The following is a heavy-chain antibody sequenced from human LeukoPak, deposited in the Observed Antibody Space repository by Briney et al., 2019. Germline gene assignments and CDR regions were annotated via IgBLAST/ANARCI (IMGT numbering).Heavy chain of an antibody. D-gene: IGHD1-26*01. Sequence: SETLSLTCTVSSGSISSYYWSWIRQPPGKELEWIGYIYYSGTTNYNPPLNSRVTISLDASKKQLSLTLNSVTAADTAVYYCASPELIGEKRGAFHTWGQGTMVTVSS. J-gene: IGHJ3*02. CDR3: ASPELIGEKRGAFHT. CDR1: SGSISSYY. V-gene: IGHV4-59*01. CDR2: IYYSGTT.